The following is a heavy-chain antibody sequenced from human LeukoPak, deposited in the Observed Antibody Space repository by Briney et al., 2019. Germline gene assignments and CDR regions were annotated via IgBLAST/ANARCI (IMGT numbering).Heavy chain of an antibody. CDR1: GGSISSGGYY. J-gene: IGHJ4*02. V-gene: IGHV4-30-2*01. CDR2: IYHSGST. D-gene: IGHD2-2*01. CDR3: ARDEDIVVVPAEGRLTAN. Sequence: PSQTLPLTCTVSGGSISSGGYYWSWIRQPPEKGLEWIGYIYHSGSTYYNPSLKSRVTISVDRSKNQFSLKLSSVTAADTAVYYCARDEDIVVVPAEGRLTANWGQGTLVTVSS.